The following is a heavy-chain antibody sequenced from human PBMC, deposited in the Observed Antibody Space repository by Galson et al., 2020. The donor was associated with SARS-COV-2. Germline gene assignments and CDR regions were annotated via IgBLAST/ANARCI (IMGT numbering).Heavy chain of an antibody. CDR1: GGSISSGGYS. CDR2: IYHSGST. CDR3: ARAVYCSGGSCSGDDAVDI. Sequence: SETLSLTCAVSGGSISSGGYSWSWIRQPPGKGLEWIGYIYHSGSTYYNTSLKSRVTISVDRSNNQFSLKLSSVTAADTAVYYCARAVYCSGGSCSGDDAVDIWGQGTMVTVSS. V-gene: IGHV4-30-2*01. D-gene: IGHD2-15*01. J-gene: IGHJ3*02.